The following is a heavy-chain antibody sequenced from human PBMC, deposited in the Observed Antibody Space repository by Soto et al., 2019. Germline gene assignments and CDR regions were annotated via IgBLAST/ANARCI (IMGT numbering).Heavy chain of an antibody. D-gene: IGHD3-22*01. CDR3: ARGVHYDSSGYYYFY. CDR1: GGTFSTYA. V-gene: IGHV1-69*13. CDR2: IIPLFGTA. J-gene: IGHJ4*02. Sequence: SVKVSCNASGGTFSTYAIDWVRQAPGQGLEWMGGIIPLFGTAKYAQNFQGRITITADESTNTAYMELRSLRSQDTAVYYCARGVHYDSSGYYYFYWGQGTLVTVSS.